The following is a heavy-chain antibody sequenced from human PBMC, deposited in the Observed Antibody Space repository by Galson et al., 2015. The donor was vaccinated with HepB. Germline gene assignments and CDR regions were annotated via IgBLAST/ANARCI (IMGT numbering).Heavy chain of an antibody. D-gene: IGHD3-3*01. J-gene: IGHJ4*02. V-gene: IGHV3-15*07. CDR2: IKSKTDGGTT. Sequence: SLRLSCAASGFTFSNAWMNWVRQAPGKGLEWVGRIKSKTDGGTTDYAAPVKGRFTISRDDSKNTLYLQMNSLKTEDTAVYYCTARITIFGVVTLFDYWGQGTLVTVSS. CDR1: GFTFSNAW. CDR3: TARITIFGVVTLFDY.